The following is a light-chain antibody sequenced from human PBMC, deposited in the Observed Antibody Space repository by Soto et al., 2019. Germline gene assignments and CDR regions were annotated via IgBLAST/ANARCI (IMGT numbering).Light chain of an antibody. V-gene: IGKV3-20*01. Sequence: EIVLTQSPGTLSLSPGERATLSCRASQSVRSNHLAWYQQKPGQAPRLLIYDASSRATGIPDRFSGSGSGTDFTLTISRLEPEDFAVYYCQQYGSSPRTFGRGTNLEL. CDR1: QSVRSNH. CDR2: DAS. CDR3: QQYGSSPRT. J-gene: IGKJ2*01.